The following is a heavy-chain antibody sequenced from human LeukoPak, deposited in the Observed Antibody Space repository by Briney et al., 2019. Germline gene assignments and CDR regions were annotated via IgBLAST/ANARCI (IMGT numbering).Heavy chain of an antibody. V-gene: IGHV3-11*04. Sequence: GGSLRLSCAASGFTFSDYYMSWIRQAPGKGLEWVSYISSSGSTIYYADSVKGRFTISRDNAKNSLYLQMNSLRAEDTAVYYCARDRFLGYLPFDYWGQGTLVTVSS. J-gene: IGHJ4*02. CDR2: ISSSGSTI. CDR1: GFTFSDYY. CDR3: ARDRFLGYLPFDY. D-gene: IGHD3-3*01.